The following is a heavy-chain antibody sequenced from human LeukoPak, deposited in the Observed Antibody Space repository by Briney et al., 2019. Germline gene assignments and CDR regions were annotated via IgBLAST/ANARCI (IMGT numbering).Heavy chain of an antibody. V-gene: IGHV1-69*04. CDR2: IIPILGIA. CDR1: GGTFSSYA. Sequence: SVKVSCKASGGTFSSYAISWVRQAPGQGLEWMGRIIPILGIANYAQKFQGRVTITADKSTSTAYMELSSLRSEDTAVYYCATEADYYDSSGYYLVYWGQGTLVTVSS. D-gene: IGHD3-22*01. CDR3: ATEADYYDSSGYYLVY. J-gene: IGHJ4*02.